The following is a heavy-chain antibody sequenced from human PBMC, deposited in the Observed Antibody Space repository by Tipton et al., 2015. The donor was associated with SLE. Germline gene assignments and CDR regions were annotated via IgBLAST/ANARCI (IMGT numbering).Heavy chain of an antibody. V-gene: IGHV4-34*01. D-gene: IGHD6-19*01. CDR2: INHSGST. J-gene: IGHJ6*02. CDR1: GGSFSGYY. Sequence: TLSLTCAVYGGSFSGYYWSWIRQPPGKGLGWIGEINHSGSTNYNPSLKSRVTISVDTSKNQFSLKLSSVTAADTAVYYCARANSSGWYGYYYYGMDVWGQGTTVTVSS. CDR3: ARANSSGWYGYYYYGMDV.